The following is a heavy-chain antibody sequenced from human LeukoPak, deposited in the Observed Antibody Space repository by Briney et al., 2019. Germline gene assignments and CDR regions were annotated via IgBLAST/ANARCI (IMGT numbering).Heavy chain of an antibody. CDR2: IIPIFGTA. V-gene: IGHV1-69*13. CDR3: ARGWDTAKSAFDI. Sequence: SVKVSCKASGGTFSCYAISWVRQAPGQGLEWMGGIIPIFGTANYAQKFQGRVTITADESTSTAYMELSSLRSEDTAVYYCARGWDTAKSAFDIWGQGTMVTVSS. CDR1: GGTFSCYA. J-gene: IGHJ3*02. D-gene: IGHD5-18*01.